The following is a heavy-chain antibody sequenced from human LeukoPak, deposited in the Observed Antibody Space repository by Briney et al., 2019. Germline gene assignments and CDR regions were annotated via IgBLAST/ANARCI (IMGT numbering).Heavy chain of an antibody. D-gene: IGHD3-9*01. CDR2: IYPGDSDT. Sequence: GESLKISCKDSGYSFSIYWIGWVRQMPGKGLEWMGIIYPGDSDTRYSPSLRGQVTISADKSTSTAYLEWSSLKASDTAMYYCARRNLDWSYFDYWGQGTLVTVSS. CDR3: ARRNLDWSYFDY. V-gene: IGHV5-51*01. CDR1: GYSFSIYW. J-gene: IGHJ4*02.